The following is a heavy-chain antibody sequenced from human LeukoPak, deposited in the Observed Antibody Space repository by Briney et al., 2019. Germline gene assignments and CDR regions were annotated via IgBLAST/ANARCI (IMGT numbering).Heavy chain of an antibody. D-gene: IGHD5-12*01. J-gene: IGHJ4*02. CDR1: GGSISSGSYY. V-gene: IGHV4-61*02. CDR2: IYTSGST. Sequence: SETLSLNCTVSGGSISSGSYYWSWIRQPAGKGREWIGRIYTSGSTNYNPSLKSRVTISVDTSKNQFSLELSSVTAADTAVYYCARDSEGYDPVDYWGQGTLVTVSS. CDR3: ARDSEGYDPVDY.